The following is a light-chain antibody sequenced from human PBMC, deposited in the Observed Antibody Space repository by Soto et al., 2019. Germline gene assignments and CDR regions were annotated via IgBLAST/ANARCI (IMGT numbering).Light chain of an antibody. CDR3: AAWDDSLNGYV. Sequence: QSVLTQPPSASGTPGQRVIISCSGSSSNIVYNSVDWYQQVPGTAPKLLIYSNGQRPTGVPDRFSGSKSGASASLAISGLQSEDEADYYCAAWDDSLNGYVFGTGTKLTVL. CDR1: SSNIVYNS. J-gene: IGLJ1*01. CDR2: SNG. V-gene: IGLV1-44*01.